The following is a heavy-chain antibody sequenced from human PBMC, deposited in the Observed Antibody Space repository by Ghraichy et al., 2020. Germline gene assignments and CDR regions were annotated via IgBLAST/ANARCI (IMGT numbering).Heavy chain of an antibody. CDR3: ARLRYGDYDWYFDL. CDR2: IYYSGST. D-gene: IGHD4-17*01. J-gene: IGHJ2*01. Sequence: SETLSLTCTVSGGSISSYYWSWIRQPPGKGLEWIGYIYYSGSTNYNPSLESRVTISVDTSKNQFSLKLSSVTAADTAVYYCARLRYGDYDWYFDLWGRGTLVTVSS. V-gene: IGHV4-59*01. CDR1: GGSISSYY.